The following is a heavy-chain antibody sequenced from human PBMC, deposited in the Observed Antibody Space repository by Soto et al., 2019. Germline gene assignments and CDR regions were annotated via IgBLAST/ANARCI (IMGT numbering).Heavy chain of an antibody. CDR2: IYSGGST. V-gene: IGHV3-66*01. D-gene: IGHD3-16*02. CDR1: GFTVSSNY. J-gene: IGHJ3*02. Sequence: GGSLRLSCAASGFTVSSNYMSWVRQAPGKGLEWVSVIYSGGSTYYADSVKGRFTISRDNSKNTLYLQMNSLRAEDTAVYYCARVRGSYRYAFDIWGQGTMVTVSS. CDR3: ARVRGSYRYAFDI.